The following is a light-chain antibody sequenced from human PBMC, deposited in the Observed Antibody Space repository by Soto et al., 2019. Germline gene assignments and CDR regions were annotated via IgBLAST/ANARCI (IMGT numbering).Light chain of an antibody. CDR3: QQYDNYPLT. Sequence: SQMTQSPSTLSASVGDRVTITCRASQSVRSWLAWYQQKPGRAPKFLIYDASSLESGVPSRFSGSGSGTEFTLTISNLQPDDFATYYCQQYDNYPLTFGGGTKVDI. V-gene: IGKV1-5*01. CDR2: DAS. J-gene: IGKJ4*01. CDR1: QSVRSW.